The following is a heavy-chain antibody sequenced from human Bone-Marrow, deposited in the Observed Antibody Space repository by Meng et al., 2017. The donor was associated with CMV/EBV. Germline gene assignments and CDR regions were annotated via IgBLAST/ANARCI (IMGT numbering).Heavy chain of an antibody. CDR2: ISSSSSTI. CDR3: AKVRSSLTRGAFDI. CDR1: GFTFSSYS. V-gene: IGHV3-48*04. Sequence: GGSLRLSCAASGFTFSSYSMNWVRQAPGKGLEWVSYISSSSSTIYNADSVKGRFTISRDNAKNSLYLQMNSLRAEGTAVYYCAKVRSSLTRGAFDIWGQGTMVTVSS. J-gene: IGHJ3*02. D-gene: IGHD6-13*01.